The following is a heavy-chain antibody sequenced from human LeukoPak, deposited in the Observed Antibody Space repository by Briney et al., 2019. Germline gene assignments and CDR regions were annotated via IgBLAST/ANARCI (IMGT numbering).Heavy chain of an antibody. CDR2: IIPIFGTA. D-gene: IGHD3-3*01. V-gene: IGHV1-69*13. J-gene: IGHJ4*02. CDR3: ARGDSYYDFWSGYYY. Sequence: SVKVSCKASGGTFSSYAISWVRQAPGQGLEWMGGIIPIFGTANYAQKFQGRVTITADESTSTAYMELSSLRSDDTAVYYCARGDSYYDFWSGYYYWGQGTQVTVSS. CDR1: GGTFSSYA.